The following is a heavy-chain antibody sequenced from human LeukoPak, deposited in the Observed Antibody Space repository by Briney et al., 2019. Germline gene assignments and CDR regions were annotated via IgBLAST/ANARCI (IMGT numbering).Heavy chain of an antibody. D-gene: IGHD1-26*01. CDR3: ARGGWELPEGSLDY. V-gene: IGHV4-34*01. J-gene: IGHJ4*02. Sequence: PSETLSLTCAVYGGSFSGYYWSWIRQPPGKGLEWIGEINHSGSTNSNPSLKSRVTISVDASKNQFSLKLSSVTAADTAVYYCARGGWELPEGSLDYWGQGTLVTVSS. CDR1: GGSFSGYY. CDR2: INHSGST.